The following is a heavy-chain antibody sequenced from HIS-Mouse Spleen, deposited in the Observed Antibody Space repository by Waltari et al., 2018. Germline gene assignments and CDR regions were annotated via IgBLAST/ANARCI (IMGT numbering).Heavy chain of an antibody. D-gene: IGHD1-26*01. Sequence: EVQLVESGGGLVQPGRSWRLSVRPAGFPFDGYAMHGVGQAPGKGLEWVSGISWNSGSIGYADSVKGRFTISRDNAKNSLYLQMNSLRAEDTALYYCAKAHNWDQPFDYWGQGTLVTVSS. V-gene: IGHV3-9*01. CDR1: GFPFDGYA. J-gene: IGHJ4*02. CDR3: AKAHNWDQPFDY. CDR2: ISWNSGSI.